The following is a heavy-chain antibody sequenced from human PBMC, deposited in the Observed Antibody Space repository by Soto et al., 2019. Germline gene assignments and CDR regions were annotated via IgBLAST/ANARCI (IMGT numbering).Heavy chain of an antibody. Sequence: EVQLVESGGGLVQPGGSLRLSCTASGFTFSSYSMNWVRQAPGKGLEWVSFISSSSSAIYYVESVKGRFTISRDNAKNSLYLQMDSLRDEDTAVYYCATDHPDSRSWYVRGKTLDYWGQGTLVTVSS. CDR1: GFTFSSYS. CDR2: ISSSSSAI. D-gene: IGHD6-13*01. V-gene: IGHV3-48*02. J-gene: IGHJ4*02. CDR3: ATDHPDSRSWYVRGKTLDY.